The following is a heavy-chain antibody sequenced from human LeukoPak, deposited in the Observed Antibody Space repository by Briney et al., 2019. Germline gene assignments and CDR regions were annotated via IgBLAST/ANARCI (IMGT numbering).Heavy chain of an antibody. J-gene: IGHJ3*02. CDR3: ARDTTTTVAGAFDM. V-gene: IGHV3-7*01. D-gene: IGHD6-19*01. CDR1: GFTFSSCA. Sequence: GGSLRLSCAASGFTFSSCAMTWVRQAPGKGLEWVANIKKDASEKYYVESVKGRFTISRDNAKNSLHLQMNSLTAEDTAVYYCARDTTTTVAGAFDMWGQGTLVTVSS. CDR2: IKKDASEK.